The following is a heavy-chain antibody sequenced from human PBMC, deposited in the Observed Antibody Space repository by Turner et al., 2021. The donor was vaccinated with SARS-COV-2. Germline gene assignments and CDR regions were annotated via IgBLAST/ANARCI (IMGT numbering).Heavy chain of an antibody. Sequence: QLVEFGGGVVQPARSLRPSCAGSGFTFSSYGMDWVRQAPGKGLEWVGIIWYDGSNKYYADSVKGRFTIARDNYKNTLYLQMNRLGAEDTAVYYWAREGGYSGYAYFDVWGQGTLVTVSS. J-gene: IGHJ4*02. CDR2: IWYDGSNK. V-gene: IGHV3-33*08. CDR3: AREGGYSGYAYFDV. CDR1: GFTFSSYG. D-gene: IGHD5-12*01.